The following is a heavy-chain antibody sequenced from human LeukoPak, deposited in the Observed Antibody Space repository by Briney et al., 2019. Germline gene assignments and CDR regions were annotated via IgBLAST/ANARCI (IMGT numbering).Heavy chain of an antibody. CDR1: GGSISSGGYY. J-gene: IGHJ4*02. CDR2: IYHSGST. D-gene: IGHD3-10*01. V-gene: IGHV4-30-2*01. Sequence: PSQTLSLTCTVSGGSISSGGYYWSWIRQPPGKGLEWIGYIYHSGSTYYNPSLKSRVTISVDRSKNQFSLKLSSVTAADTAVYYCAKDGDYYGSADYFDYWGQGTLVTVSS. CDR3: AKDGDYYGSADYFDY.